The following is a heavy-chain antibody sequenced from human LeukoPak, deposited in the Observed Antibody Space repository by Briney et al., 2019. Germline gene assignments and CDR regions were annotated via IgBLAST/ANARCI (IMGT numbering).Heavy chain of an antibody. Sequence: GGSLILSCAASGITFSSYAMSWVRQAPGKGLEWVSAISGSGGSTYYADSVKGRFTISRDNSKNTLYLQMNSLRAEDTAVYYCAKGGSYYEDYFDYWGQGTLVTVSS. CDR2: ISGSGGST. D-gene: IGHD3-22*01. J-gene: IGHJ4*02. CDR1: GITFSSYA. CDR3: AKGGSYYEDYFDY. V-gene: IGHV3-23*01.